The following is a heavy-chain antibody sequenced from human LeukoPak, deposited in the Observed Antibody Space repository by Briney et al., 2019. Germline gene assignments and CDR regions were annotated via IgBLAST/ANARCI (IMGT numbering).Heavy chain of an antibody. Sequence: SETLSLTCTVSGGSISSSSYYWGWIRQPPGKGLEWIGSIYYSGSTYYNPSLKSRVTISVDTSKNQFSLKLSSVTAADTAVYYCARGIVAVAGTWFDPWGQGTLVTVSS. V-gene: IGHV4-39*01. CDR2: IYYSGST. CDR1: GGSISSSSYY. CDR3: ARGIVAVAGTWFDP. J-gene: IGHJ5*02. D-gene: IGHD6-19*01.